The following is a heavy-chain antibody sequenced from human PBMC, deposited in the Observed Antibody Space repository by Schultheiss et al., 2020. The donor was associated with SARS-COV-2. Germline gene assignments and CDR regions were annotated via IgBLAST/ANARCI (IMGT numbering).Heavy chain of an antibody. Sequence: ASVKVSCKASGYTFTSYDISWVRQAPGQGLEWMGWISAYNGNTNYAQKLQGRVTMTTDTSTSTAYMELSSLRSEDTAVYYCATAVAGTLRDGDYWGQGTLVTVSS. D-gene: IGHD6-19*01. CDR3: ATAVAGTLRDGDY. CDR1: GYTFTSYD. CDR2: ISAYNGNT. J-gene: IGHJ4*02. V-gene: IGHV1-18*01.